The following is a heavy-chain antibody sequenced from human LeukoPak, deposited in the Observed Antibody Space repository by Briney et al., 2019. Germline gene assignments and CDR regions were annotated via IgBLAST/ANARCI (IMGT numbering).Heavy chain of an antibody. J-gene: IGHJ4*02. D-gene: IGHD1-26*01. CDR1: GGSISGYY. Sequence: SGTLSPTPTLSGGSISGYYWTWIRQPPGKGLKWIGYIYYGGSNNYHPSLKSRVILSVDASKKQFFLKLSSVTAADTAVYYCARGLLVGNTGYYFDYWGQGTLVTVSS. V-gene: IGHV4-59*01. CDR2: IYYGGSN. CDR3: ARGLLVGNTGYYFDY.